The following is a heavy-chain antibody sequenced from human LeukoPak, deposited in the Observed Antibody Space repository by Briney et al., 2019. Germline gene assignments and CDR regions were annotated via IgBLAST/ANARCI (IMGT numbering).Heavy chain of an antibody. CDR2: ISTSGST. Sequence: PGGSLRPSCAASGFTVSSNYMSCVRQAPGKWLEWDSFISTSGSTYYAGSVKGRFTSSRDNSKNPLYLQMHSLRPEDTAVYYCARSLYYYDSSGYYYYWGQGTLVTVSS. CDR3: ARSLYYYDSSGYYYY. J-gene: IGHJ4*02. D-gene: IGHD3-22*01. V-gene: IGHV3-66*02. CDR1: GFTVSSNY.